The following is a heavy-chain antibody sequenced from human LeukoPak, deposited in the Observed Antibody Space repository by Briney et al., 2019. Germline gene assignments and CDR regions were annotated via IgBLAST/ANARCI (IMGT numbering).Heavy chain of an antibody. CDR3: ARGEGIAARPGGSDY. CDR1: GYTFTSYG. J-gene: IGHJ4*02. D-gene: IGHD6-6*01. V-gene: IGHV1-18*01. CDR2: ISAYNGNT. Sequence: ASVKVSCKASGYTFTSYGISWVRQAPGQGFEWMGWISAYNGNTNYAQKFQGRVTMTTDTSTSTAYMELNSLRSDDTAVYYCARGEGIAARPGGSDYWGQGTLVTVSS.